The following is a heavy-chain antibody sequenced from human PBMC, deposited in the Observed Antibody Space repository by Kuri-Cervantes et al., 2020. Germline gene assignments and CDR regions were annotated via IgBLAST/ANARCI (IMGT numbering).Heavy chain of an antibody. Sequence: GGSLRLSCAASGFTFSSYGMHWVRQAPGKGLEWMAVISYDGSNKYYADSVKGRFTISRDNSKNTLYLQMNSLRAEDTAVYYCARDMGKKAAAGFDYWGQGTLVTVSS. CDR1: GFTFSSYG. D-gene: IGHD6-13*01. CDR3: ARDMGKKAAAGFDY. V-gene: IGHV3-30*03. CDR2: ISYDGSNK. J-gene: IGHJ4*02.